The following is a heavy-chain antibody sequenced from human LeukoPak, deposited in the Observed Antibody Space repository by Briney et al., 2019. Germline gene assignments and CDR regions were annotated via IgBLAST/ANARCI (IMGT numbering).Heavy chain of an antibody. D-gene: IGHD3-10*02. V-gene: IGHV3-48*04. Sequence: GGSLRLSRAASGFTFSIYGMNWVRQAPGKGLEWVSYISSSGSTIYYADSVKGRFTISRDNAKNSLYLQMNSLRAEDTAVYYCAELGITMIGGVWGKGTTVTISS. CDR1: GFTFSIYG. CDR3: AELGITMIGGV. J-gene: IGHJ6*04. CDR2: ISSSGSTI.